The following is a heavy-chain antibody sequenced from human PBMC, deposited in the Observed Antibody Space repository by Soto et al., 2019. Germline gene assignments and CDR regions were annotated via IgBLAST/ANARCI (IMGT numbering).Heavy chain of an antibody. V-gene: IGHV1-2*02. CDR3: ARVMAYEQQLVPFDY. Sequence: QVQLVQSGAEVKKPGASVKVSCKTSGYTFIGYYLNWVRQAPGQGLEWMGWVNPHTGGTHYAQKFDGRVTMTRDTSTYTAYMELSGLKFDDTATYVCARVMAYEQQLVPFDYWGQGTLVTVSS. CDR2: VNPHTGGT. CDR1: GYTFIGYY. J-gene: IGHJ4*02. D-gene: IGHD6-13*01.